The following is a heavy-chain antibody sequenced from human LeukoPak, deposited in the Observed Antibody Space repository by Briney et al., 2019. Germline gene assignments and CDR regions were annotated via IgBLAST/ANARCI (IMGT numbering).Heavy chain of an antibody. CDR1: GFTFSSYA. D-gene: IGHD4-23*01. V-gene: IGHV3-23*01. CDR3: AGFGGYSF. Sequence: GGSLRLSCAASGFTFSSYAMSWVRQAPGKGLEWVSGISGSGSSTYHADSVKGRFTISRDNSKNAVYLQMNSLTTEDTGVYYCAGFGGYSFWGQGTLVTVSS. CDR2: ISGSGSST. J-gene: IGHJ4*02.